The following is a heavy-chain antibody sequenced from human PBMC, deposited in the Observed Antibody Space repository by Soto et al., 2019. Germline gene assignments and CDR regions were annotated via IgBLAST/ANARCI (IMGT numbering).Heavy chain of an antibody. J-gene: IGHJ6*02. CDR1: GGTFSSYT. Sequence: QVQLVQSGAEVKKPGSSVKVSCKASGGTFSSYTISWVRQAPGQGLEWMGRIIPILGIANYAQKFQGRVTITADKCTSTAYMELSSLRSEDTAVYYCARDKNGRAVRXXXXXXXXXXXMXVWGQGTTVTVSS. CDR3: ARDKNGRAVRXXXXXXXXXXXMXV. CDR2: IIPILGIA. V-gene: IGHV1-69*02. D-gene: IGHD3-10*01.